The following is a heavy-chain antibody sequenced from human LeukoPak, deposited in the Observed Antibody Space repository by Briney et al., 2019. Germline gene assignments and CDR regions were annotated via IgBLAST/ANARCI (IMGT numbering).Heavy chain of an antibody. D-gene: IGHD3-10*01. CDR2: IYYRGST. V-gene: IGHV4-59*01. CDR3: ARGYGSGSYYVYDWFDP. J-gene: IGHJ5*02. CDR1: GGSISSYY. Sequence: SETLSLTCTVSGGSISSYYWSWIRQPPGKGLEWIGYIYYRGSTNYNPSLKSRVTISVDTSKNQFSLKLSSVTAADTAVYYCARGYGSGSYYVYDWFDPWGQGTLVTVSS.